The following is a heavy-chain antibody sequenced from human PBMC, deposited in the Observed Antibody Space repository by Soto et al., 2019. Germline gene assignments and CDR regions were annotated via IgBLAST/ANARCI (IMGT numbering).Heavy chain of an antibody. J-gene: IGHJ6*01. Sequence: SQTLSLTCPISGASVSGYIAGWNCIRQSPSRGLEWLGRTYYGSRWYYDYAGSMKSRITINADTSKNHFSLQLNSVTPEDTAVYYCATGMLVRGAYYMDVWGQGTTVTVSS. CDR1: GASVSGYIAG. V-gene: IGHV6-1*01. CDR2: TYYGSRWYY. CDR3: ATGMLVRGAYYMDV. D-gene: IGHD3-10*01.